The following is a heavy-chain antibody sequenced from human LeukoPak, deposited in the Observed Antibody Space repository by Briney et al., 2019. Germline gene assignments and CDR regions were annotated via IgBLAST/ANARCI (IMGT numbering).Heavy chain of an antibody. CDR2: INPRGGST. Sequence: ASVKVSCKASGYTFTSYYMHWVRQAPGQGLEWMGIINPRGGSTSYAQKFQGRVTMTRDTSTSTVYMELSSLRSEDTAVYYCARDSPLGLLRGYYFDYWGQGTLVTVSS. CDR3: ARDSPLGLLRGYYFDY. D-gene: IGHD3-22*01. V-gene: IGHV1-46*01. J-gene: IGHJ4*02. CDR1: GYTFTSYY.